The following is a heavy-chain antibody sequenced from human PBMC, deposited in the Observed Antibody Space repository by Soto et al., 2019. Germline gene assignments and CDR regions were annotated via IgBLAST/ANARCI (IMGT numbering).Heavy chain of an antibody. V-gene: IGHV4-34*01. CDR2: INHSGST. CDR1: GGSFSGYY. Sequence: SETLSLTCAVYGGSFSGYYWSWIRQPPGKGLEWIGEINHSGSTNYNPSLKSRVTISVDTSKNQFSLKLSSVTAADTAVYYCAGGYSSGWYFGYYGMDVWGQGTTVTVSS. CDR3: AGGYSSGWYFGYYGMDV. D-gene: IGHD6-19*01. J-gene: IGHJ6*02.